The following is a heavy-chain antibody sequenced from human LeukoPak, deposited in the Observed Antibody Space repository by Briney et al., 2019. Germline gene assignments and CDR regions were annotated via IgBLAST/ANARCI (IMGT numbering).Heavy chain of an antibody. CDR3: AKGGWYPDY. J-gene: IGHJ4*02. CDR2: IKQDGSEE. D-gene: IGHD6-19*01. V-gene: IGHV3-7*03. CDR1: GFTFSSYA. Sequence: PGGSLRLSCAASGFTFSSYAMSWVRHIPEKGLEWVAYIKQDGSEEWYVDSVKGRFIISRDNAKNSLYLQMNSLRVQDTAVYLCAKGGWYPDYWGQGTLVTVSS.